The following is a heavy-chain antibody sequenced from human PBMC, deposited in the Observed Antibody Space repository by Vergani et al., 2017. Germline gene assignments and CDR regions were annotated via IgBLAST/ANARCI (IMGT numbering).Heavy chain of an antibody. CDR2: IYYSGST. J-gene: IGHJ4*02. D-gene: IGHD3-10*01. CDR1: GGSISSYY. CDR3: AGGGGFGXLDY. Sequence: QVQLQESGPGLVKPSETLSLTCTVSGGSISSYYWSWIRQPPGKGLEWIGYIYYSGSTNYNPSLKSRVTISVDTSKNQFSLKLSSVTAADTAVYYCAGGGGFGXLDYWGQGTLVTVSS. V-gene: IGHV4-59*01.